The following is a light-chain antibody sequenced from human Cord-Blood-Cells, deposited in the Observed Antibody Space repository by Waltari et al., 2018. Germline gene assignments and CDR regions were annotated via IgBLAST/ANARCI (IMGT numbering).Light chain of an antibody. CDR1: SSYVGSYNL. CDR2: EGS. Sequence: QSALTQPAPVSGSPGLSITISCTGTSSYVGSYNLVPWYQQHPCKAPKLMIYEGSKRPSGVSNLFSGSKSGNTASLTISGLQAEDEADYYCCSYAGSSTYVVFGGGTKLTVL. V-gene: IGLV2-23*01. J-gene: IGLJ2*01. CDR3: CSYAGSSTYVV.